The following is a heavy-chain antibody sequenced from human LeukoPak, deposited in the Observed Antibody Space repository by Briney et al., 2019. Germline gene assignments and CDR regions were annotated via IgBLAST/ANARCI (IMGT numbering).Heavy chain of an antibody. CDR3: ARLSGTHHFDY. V-gene: IGHV4-39*07. D-gene: IGHD1-26*01. CDR1: GGSISSSSYY. Sequence: SETLSLTCTVSGGSISSSSYYWGWIRQPPGKGLEWIGSIYYSGSTYYNPSLKSRVTISVDTSKNQFSLRLSSVTAADTAVYYCARLSGTHHFDYWGQGTLVTVSS. J-gene: IGHJ4*02. CDR2: IYYSGST.